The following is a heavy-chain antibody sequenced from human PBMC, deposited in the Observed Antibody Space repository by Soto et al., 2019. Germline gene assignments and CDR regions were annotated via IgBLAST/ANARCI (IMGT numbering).Heavy chain of an antibody. CDR3: ARLFVEPIAYYYYGMDA. J-gene: IGHJ6*02. Sequence: PSETLSLTCTVSGGSISSSSYYWGWIRQPPGKGLEWIGSIYYSGSTYYNPSLKSRVTISVDTSKNQFSLKLSSVTAADTAVYYCARLFVEPIAYYYYGMDAWGQGTTVTVSS. V-gene: IGHV4-39*01. D-gene: IGHD2-15*01. CDR2: IYYSGST. CDR1: GGSISSSSYY.